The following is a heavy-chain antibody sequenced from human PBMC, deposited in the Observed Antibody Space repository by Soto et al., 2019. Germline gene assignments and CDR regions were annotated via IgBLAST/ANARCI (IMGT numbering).Heavy chain of an antibody. J-gene: IGHJ4*02. V-gene: IGHV1-69*13. CDR1: GGTFSSYA. CDR2: IIPIFGTA. Sequence: SVKVSCKASGGTFSSYAISWVRQAPGQGLEWMGGIIPIFGTANYAQKFQGRVTITADESTSTAYMELSSLRSEDTAVYYCARNYHPGYNWNDVGQDPYYRGQGTLVTVSS. D-gene: IGHD1-20*01. CDR3: ARNYHPGYNWNDVGQDPYY.